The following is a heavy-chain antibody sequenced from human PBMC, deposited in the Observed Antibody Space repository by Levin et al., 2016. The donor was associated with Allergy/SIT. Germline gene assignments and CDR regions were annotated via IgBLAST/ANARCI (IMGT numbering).Heavy chain of an antibody. CDR2: MSYDGLVI. J-gene: IGHJ6*02. CDR1: GFTFTYSG. CDR3: ANGGYDRTDFYRGYNSMDV. Sequence: GESLKISCAAFGFTFTYSGMHWVRQAPGKGLECVAVMSYDGLVIYYGDSVRGRFTISRDNSKHLLYLQMNNLRVDDTAVYYCANGGYDRTDFYRGYNSMDVWGQGTTVTVSS. V-gene: IGHV3-30*18. D-gene: IGHD3/OR15-3a*01.